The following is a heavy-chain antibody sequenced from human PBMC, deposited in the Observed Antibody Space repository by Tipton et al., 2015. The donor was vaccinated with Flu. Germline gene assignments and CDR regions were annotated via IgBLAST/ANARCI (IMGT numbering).Heavy chain of an antibody. CDR3: AKGGTNYSDY. CDR2: IRNDGGHQ. CDR1: GFTFSAYD. V-gene: IGHV3-30*02. Sequence: SLRLSCVTSGFTFSAYDMFWVRQAPGKGLEWVAFIRNDGGHQYLADSVKGRFTVSRDHSNTLYLQMTTLTPEDTAVYYCAKGGTNYSDYWGRGTLVTVSS. J-gene: IGHJ4*02.